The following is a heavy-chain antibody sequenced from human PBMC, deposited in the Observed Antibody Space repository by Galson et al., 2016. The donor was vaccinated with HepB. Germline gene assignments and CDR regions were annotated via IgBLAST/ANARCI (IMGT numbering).Heavy chain of an antibody. J-gene: IGHJ5*02. V-gene: IGHV3-30*14. CDR3: VRVASDSTGYFYYFDP. CDR1: GFGLSTYA. Sequence: SLRLSCAGSGFGLSTYALHWVRQAPGKGLEWVALISYDGSRRKYADSVKGRFTISRDNDKSTLFLQMDSLRPADTAIYYCVRVASDSTGYFYYFDPWGQGTLVTVSS. CDR2: ISYDGSRR. D-gene: IGHD2-2*03.